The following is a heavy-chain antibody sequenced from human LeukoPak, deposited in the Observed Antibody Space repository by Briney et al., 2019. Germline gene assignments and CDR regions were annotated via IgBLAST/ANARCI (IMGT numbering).Heavy chain of an antibody. D-gene: IGHD3-22*01. J-gene: IGHJ1*01. V-gene: IGHV3-48*01. CDR3: ARLDYYYDSSGTETEYFQH. Sequence: GGSLRLSCAASGFTFSSYAMSWVRQAPGKGLEWVSYISSSSSTIYYADSVKGRFTISRDNAKNSLYLQMNSLRAEDTAVYYCARLDYYYDSSGTETEYFQHWGQGTLVTVSS. CDR1: GFTFSSYA. CDR2: ISSSSSTI.